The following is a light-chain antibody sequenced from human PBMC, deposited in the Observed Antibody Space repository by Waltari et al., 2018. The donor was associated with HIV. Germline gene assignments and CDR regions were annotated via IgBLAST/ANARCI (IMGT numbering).Light chain of an antibody. CDR2: RNN. CDR3: CSYAGSSTVV. J-gene: IGLJ2*01. CDR1: RSNIGSNH. V-gene: IGLV1-47*01. Sequence: QSVLTQPPSASGTPGQRVTISCSGSRSNIGSNHVYWYQQIPGTAPKPLIYRNNQRPSGVPDRFSGSKSGTSASLAISGLRSEDEADYYCCSYAGSSTVVFGGGTKLTVL.